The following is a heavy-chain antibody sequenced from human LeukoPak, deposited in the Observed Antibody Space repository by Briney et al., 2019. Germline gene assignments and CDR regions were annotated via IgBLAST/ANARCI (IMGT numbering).Heavy chain of an antibody. CDR1: GFTFSSYS. V-gene: IGHV4-31*02. D-gene: IGHD3-10*01. Sequence: RPGGSLRLSCAASGFTFSSYSMSWIRQHPGKGLEWIGYIYYSGSTYYNPSLKSRVTISVDTSKNQFSLKLSSVTAADTAAYYCARDGSGSYNFDYWGQGTLVTVSS. CDR2: IYYSGST. J-gene: IGHJ4*02. CDR3: ARDGSGSYNFDY.